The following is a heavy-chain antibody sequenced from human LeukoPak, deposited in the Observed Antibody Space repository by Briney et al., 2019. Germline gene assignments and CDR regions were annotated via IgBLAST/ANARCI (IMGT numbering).Heavy chain of an antibody. J-gene: IGHJ4*02. CDR2: IYYSGST. CDR3: ARGRYSSRICDY. D-gene: IGHD6-13*01. V-gene: IGHV4-39*02. Sequence: SETLSLTWTVAGGSISSSYSYWGWIRQPPGKGLEWIGNIYYSGSTYYNPSLRSRVTISVDTSKNHFSLKLSSVTAADTAEYYCARGRYSSRICDYWGEGTLVTVSS. CDR1: GGSISSSYSY.